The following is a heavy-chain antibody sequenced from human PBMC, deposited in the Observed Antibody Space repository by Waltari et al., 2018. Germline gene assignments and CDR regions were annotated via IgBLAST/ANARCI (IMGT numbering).Heavy chain of an antibody. D-gene: IGHD3-16*02. J-gene: IGHJ4*02. CDR2: ISGSVGST. CDR1: GFTFSSSA. CDR3: AKGLTFGGVIVIPHFDY. V-gene: IGHV3-23*01. Sequence: EVQLLESGGGLVQPGGYLRLSCAASGFTFSSSAMSWVRQAPGRGLEWVSAISGSVGSTYYADSVKGRFTISRDNSKNTLYLQMNSLRAEDTAVYYCAKGLTFGGVIVIPHFDYWGQGTLVTVSS.